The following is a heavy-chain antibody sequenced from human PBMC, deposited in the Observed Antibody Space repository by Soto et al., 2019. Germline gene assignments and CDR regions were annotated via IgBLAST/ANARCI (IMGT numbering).Heavy chain of an antibody. Sequence: QVQLVQSGAEVKKPGSSVKVSCKASGGTFSSSVISWVRQAPGQGLEWMAGTIAIFGTANYAQKFQGSVTVSADKSTSTAYMELSSLRSDVTAVYYCASQSGSGSYSAWGQGTLVTVSS. CDR1: GGTFSSSV. CDR3: ASQSGSGSYSA. V-gene: IGHV1-69*06. J-gene: IGHJ5*02. D-gene: IGHD3-10*01. CDR2: TIAIFGTA.